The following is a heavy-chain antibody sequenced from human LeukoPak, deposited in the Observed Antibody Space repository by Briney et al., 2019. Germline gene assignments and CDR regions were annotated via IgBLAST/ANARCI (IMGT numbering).Heavy chain of an antibody. V-gene: IGHV4-59*01. CDR2: IYYSGST. CDR3: ARTHYDFWSGDPRRGSNWFDP. J-gene: IGHJ5*02. CDR1: GGSISSYY. D-gene: IGHD3-3*01. Sequence: SETLSLTCTVSGGSISSYYWSWIRQPPGKGLEWIGYIYYSGSTNYNPSLKSRVTISVDTSKNQFSLKLSSVTAADTAVYYCARTHYDFWSGDPRRGSNWFDPWGQGTLVTVSS.